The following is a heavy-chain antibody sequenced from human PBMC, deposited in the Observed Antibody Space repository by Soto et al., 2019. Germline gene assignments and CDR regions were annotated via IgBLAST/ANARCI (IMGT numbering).Heavy chain of an antibody. V-gene: IGHV3-30-3*01. CDR1: GFTFSNYG. CDR3: ARWRDYLWGDFDY. Sequence: QVQLVESGGGVVQPGRSLRLSCTASGFTFSNYGMHWVRQAPGKGLKWVAVISYDGSNKYYADSVKGRFTISRDNSKNTLYLQMNSLRAEDTAVYYGARWRDYLWGDFDYWGQGTLVTVSS. J-gene: IGHJ4*02. CDR2: ISYDGSNK. D-gene: IGHD2-21*01.